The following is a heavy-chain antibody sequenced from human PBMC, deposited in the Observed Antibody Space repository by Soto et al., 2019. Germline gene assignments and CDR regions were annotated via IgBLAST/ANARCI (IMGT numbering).Heavy chain of an antibody. D-gene: IGHD6-13*01. CDR2: IYYSGST. Sequence: SETLALTCTVSGGSISSYYWSWIRQPPGKGLEWIGYIYYSGSTNYNPSLKSRVTISVDTSKNQFSLKLSSVTAADTAVYYCARDPGYSSSWSYYYYGMDVWGQGTTVTVSS. CDR3: ARDPGYSSSWSYYYYGMDV. J-gene: IGHJ6*02. CDR1: GGSISSYY. V-gene: IGHV4-59*01.